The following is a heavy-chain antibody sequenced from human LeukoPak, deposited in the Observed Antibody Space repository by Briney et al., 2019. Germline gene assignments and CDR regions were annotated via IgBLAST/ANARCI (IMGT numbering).Heavy chain of an antibody. CDR3: ARETPHRVTPWKGPYYYYMDV. D-gene: IGHD5-18*01. CDR1: GYTFTGYY. Sequence: ASVKVSCKASGYTFTGYYIHWVRQAPGQGLEWMGWINPNSGGTNYAQNFQGRVTMTRDTSISTAYMELSSLRSEDTAVYYCARETPHRVTPWKGPYYYYMDVWGKGTTVTVSS. CDR2: INPNSGGT. J-gene: IGHJ6*03. V-gene: IGHV1-2*02.